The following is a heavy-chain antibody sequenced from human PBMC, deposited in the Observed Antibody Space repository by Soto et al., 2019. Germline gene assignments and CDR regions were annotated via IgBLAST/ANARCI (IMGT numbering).Heavy chain of an antibody. CDR1: GFTFSSYA. CDR3: ARDQDNSGSYTLMDY. Sequence: ESGGGVVQPGRSLRLSCAASGFTFSSYAMHWVRQAPGKGLEWVAVISYDGSNKYYADSVKGRFTISRDNSKNTLYLQMNSLRAEDTAVYYCARDQDNSGSYTLMDYWGQGTLVTVSS. V-gene: IGHV3-30-3*01. D-gene: IGHD1-26*01. J-gene: IGHJ4*02. CDR2: ISYDGSNK.